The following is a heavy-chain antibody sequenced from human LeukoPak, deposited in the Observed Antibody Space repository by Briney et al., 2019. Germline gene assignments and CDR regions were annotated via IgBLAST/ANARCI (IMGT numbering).Heavy chain of an antibody. Sequence: GGSLRLSCATSGFTFTNYGMDWVRLAPGKGLEWVAFIRYDGKIEYYADSVKGRFTISRDNSKIHLQMNLLRPEDSAEYFCARDRIRGRGYYFYMDVWGKGTTVTVSS. CDR3: ARDRIRGRGYYFYMDV. CDR1: GFTFTNYG. J-gene: IGHJ6*03. D-gene: IGHD2-15*01. V-gene: IGHV3-30*02. CDR2: IRYDGKIE.